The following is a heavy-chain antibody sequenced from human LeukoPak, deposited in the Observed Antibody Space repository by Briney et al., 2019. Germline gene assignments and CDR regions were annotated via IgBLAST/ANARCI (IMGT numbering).Heavy chain of an antibody. CDR3: ARDQAAYYDRSGYHYSSTAAAFDI. Sequence: SETLSLTCTVSGGSISSSSYYWGWIRQPPGKGLEWIGSIYHSGSTYFHPSLKSRVTISVDTSKNQFSLKLSSVTAADTAVYYCARDQAAYYDRSGYHYSSTAAAFDIWGQGTVVTVSS. D-gene: IGHD3-22*01. CDR2: IYHSGST. J-gene: IGHJ3*02. V-gene: IGHV4-39*07. CDR1: GGSISSSSYY.